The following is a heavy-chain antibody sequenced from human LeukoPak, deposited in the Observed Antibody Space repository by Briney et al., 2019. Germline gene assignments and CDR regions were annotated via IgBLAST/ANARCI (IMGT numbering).Heavy chain of an antibody. CDR3: ARDADDIVVVPAARPSSLLY. CDR1: GFTFSSYA. CDR2: ISYDGSNK. Sequence: GGSLRLSCAASGFTFSSYAMHWVRQAPGKGLEWVAVISYDGSNKYYADSVKGRFTIPRDNSRNTLYLQMNSLRAEDTAVYYCARDADDIVVVPAARPSSLLYWGQGTLVTVSS. D-gene: IGHD2-2*01. V-gene: IGHV3-30*04. J-gene: IGHJ4*02.